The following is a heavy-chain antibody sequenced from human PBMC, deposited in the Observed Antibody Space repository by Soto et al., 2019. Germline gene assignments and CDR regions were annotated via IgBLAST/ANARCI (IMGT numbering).Heavy chain of an antibody. CDR2: ISAYNGNT. CDR3: ERGGAPIEHSSSWYSLDNSSTYMDA. CDR1: GYTFTSYG. V-gene: IGHV1-18*01. Sequence: ASVKVSCKASGYTFTSYGISWVRQAPGQGLEWMGWISAYNGNTNYAQKLQGRVTMTTDTSTSTAYMELRSLRSDDTAVYYCERGGAPIEHSSSWYSLDNSSTYMDAWGKEATVTVS. J-gene: IGHJ6*03. D-gene: IGHD6-13*01.